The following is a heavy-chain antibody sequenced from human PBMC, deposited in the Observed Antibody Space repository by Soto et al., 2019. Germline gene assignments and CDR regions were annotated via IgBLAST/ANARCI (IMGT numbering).Heavy chain of an antibody. CDR1: GGTFSSYA. D-gene: IGHD1-7*01. V-gene: IGHV1-69*13. CDR2: IIPIFGTA. CDR3: ARDSVTNNWNYRFDY. J-gene: IGHJ4*02. Sequence: ASVKVSCKASGGTFSSYAISWVRQAPGQGLEWMGGIIPIFGTANYAQKFQGRVTITADESTSTAYMELSSLRSEDTAVYYCARDSVTNNWNYRFDYWGQGTLVTVSS.